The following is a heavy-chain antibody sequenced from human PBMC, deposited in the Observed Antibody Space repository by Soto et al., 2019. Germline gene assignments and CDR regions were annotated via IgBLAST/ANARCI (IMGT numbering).Heavy chain of an antibody. D-gene: IGHD2-15*01. V-gene: IGHV3-9*01. CDR2: INWNGNYI. Sequence: VQLVESGGGLVQPGRSLRLSCTASAFTFGDFAMHWVRQVPGKGLEWVSGINWNGNYIGYADSVKGRFTVSRDNAKNSLYLQMNSLRPEDTALYFCARAPTGGTWPVYFDWWCRGTLVTVSS. J-gene: IGHJ4*02. CDR1: AFTFGDFA. CDR3: ARAPTGGTWPVYFDW.